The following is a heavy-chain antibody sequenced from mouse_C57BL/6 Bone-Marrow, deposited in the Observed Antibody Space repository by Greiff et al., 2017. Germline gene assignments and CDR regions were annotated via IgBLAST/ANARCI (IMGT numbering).Heavy chain of an antibody. J-gene: IGHJ4*01. V-gene: IGHV5-16*01. CDR1: GFTFSDYY. CDR2: INYDGSST. CDR3: ARDRFPYAMDY. Sequence: EVKLVESEGGLVQPGSSMKLSCTASGFTFSDYYMAWVRQVPEKGLEWVANINYDGSSTYYLDSLKSRFIISRDNAKNILYLQMSSLESEDTATYYCARDRFPYAMDYWGQGTSVTVSS.